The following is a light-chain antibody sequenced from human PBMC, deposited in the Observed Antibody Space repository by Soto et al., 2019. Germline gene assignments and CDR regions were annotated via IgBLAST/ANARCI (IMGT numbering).Light chain of an antibody. J-gene: IGKJ3*01. CDR3: QEHNVDLPVA. CDR1: QAIDPS. Sequence: DIQMTQSPSSLSASVGDRVTITCRASQAIDPSVAWYQQKPGQVTKLLIYAASTLHSGVPSRFSGSGSGAHFPRTITGLQAEDVATYYCQEHNVDLPVAFGPRTTVDV. V-gene: IGKV1-27*01. CDR2: AAS.